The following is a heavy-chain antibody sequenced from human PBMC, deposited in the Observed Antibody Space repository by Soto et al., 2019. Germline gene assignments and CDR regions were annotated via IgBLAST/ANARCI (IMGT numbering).Heavy chain of an antibody. CDR2: IGSKGETYAT. D-gene: IGHD3-9*01. CDR3: SRDDSDWFFN. V-gene: IGHV3-73*02. CDR1: GFTFGASN. J-gene: IGHJ4*02. Sequence: EVQLVESGGDLVQPGGSLKLSCAASGFTFGASNLQWVRQASGKGLEWLGRIGSKGETYATTYAASVKGRFTISRDDSKTTAYLQMNNLESEDTAVYYCSRDDSDWFFNWGRGPLVTVSS.